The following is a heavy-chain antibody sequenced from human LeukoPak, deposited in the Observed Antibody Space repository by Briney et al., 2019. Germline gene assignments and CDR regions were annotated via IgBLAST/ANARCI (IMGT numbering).Heavy chain of an antibody. CDR3: AKDLSGGMRFDY. J-gene: IGHJ4*02. V-gene: IGHV3-23*01. CDR1: GFTFSSYA. Sequence: GGSLRLSCAASGFTFSSYAMSWVRQAPGKGLECVSAISGSGGSTYYADSVKGRFTISRDNSKNTLYLQMNSLRAEDPAVYFCAKDLSGGMRFDYWGQGTLVTVSS. CDR2: ISGSGGST. D-gene: IGHD3-10*01.